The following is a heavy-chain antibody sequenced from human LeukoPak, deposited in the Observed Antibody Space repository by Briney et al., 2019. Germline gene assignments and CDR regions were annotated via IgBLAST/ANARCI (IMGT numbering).Heavy chain of an antibody. Sequence: SQTLSLTCTVSGGSISRGSYYWSWIRQHPGEGLEWIGYIHYSGSTSYNPSLKSRVTISVDTSKNQFSLKLSSVTAADTAVYYCARRKAYGSGSYYNANPFDYWGQGTLVTVSS. CDR2: IHYSGST. CDR3: ARRKAYGSGSYYNANPFDY. D-gene: IGHD3-10*01. J-gene: IGHJ4*02. V-gene: IGHV4-31*03. CDR1: GGSISRGSYY.